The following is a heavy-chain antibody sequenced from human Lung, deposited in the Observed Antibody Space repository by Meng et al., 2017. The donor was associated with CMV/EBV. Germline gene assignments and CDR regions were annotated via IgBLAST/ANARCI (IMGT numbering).Heavy chain of an antibody. CDR1: GYSISSGYY. J-gene: IGHJ4*02. CDR3: ARVSCSSTSCYDY. D-gene: IGHD2-2*01. CDR2: IYHSGST. V-gene: IGHV4-38-2*02. Sequence: SXTXSLXXTVSGYSISSGYYWGWIRQPPGKGLEWIGSIYHSGSTYYNPSLKSRVTISVDTSKNQFSLKLSSVTAADTAVYYCARVSCSSTSCYDYWGQGTXDTVAS.